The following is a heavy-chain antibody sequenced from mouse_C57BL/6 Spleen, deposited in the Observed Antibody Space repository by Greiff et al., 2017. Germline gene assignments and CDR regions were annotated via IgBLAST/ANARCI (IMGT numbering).Heavy chain of an antibody. CDR2: IHPNSGST. CDR1: GYTFTSYW. J-gene: IGHJ4*01. CDR3: ARDYYDYDRYAMDY. V-gene: IGHV1-64*01. D-gene: IGHD2-4*01. Sequence: QVQLQQPGAELVKPGASVQLSCKASGYTFTSYWMHWVKQRPGQGLEWIGMIHPNSGSTNYNEKFKSKATLTVDKSSSTAYMQLSSLTSEDSAVYYCARDYYDYDRYAMDYWGQGTSVTVSS.